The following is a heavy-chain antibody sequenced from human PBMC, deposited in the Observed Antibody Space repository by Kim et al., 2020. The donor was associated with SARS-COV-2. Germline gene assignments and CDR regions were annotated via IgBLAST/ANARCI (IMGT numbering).Heavy chain of an antibody. V-gene: IGHV3-7*01. D-gene: IGHD2-21*02. CDR3: ARVMRRYSGYDYQHIVVVTATFDY. CDR1: GFTFSSYW. CDR2: IKQDGSEK. Sequence: GGSLRLSCAASGFTFSSYWMSWVRQAPGKGLEWVANIKQDGSEKYYVDSVKGRFTISRDNAKNSLYLQMNSLRAEDTAVYYCARVMRRYSGYDYQHIVVVTATFDYWGQGTLVTVSS. J-gene: IGHJ4*02.